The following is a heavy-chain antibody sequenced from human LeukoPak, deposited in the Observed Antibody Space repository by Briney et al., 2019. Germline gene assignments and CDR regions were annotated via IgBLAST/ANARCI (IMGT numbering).Heavy chain of an antibody. CDR3: ARGTPPDIVVVPAATQGVYYFDY. CDR2: INHSGST. V-gene: IGHV4-34*01. J-gene: IGHJ4*02. Sequence: SETLSLTCAVYVGSFSGYYWSWIRQPPGKGLEWLGEINHSGSTNYNPSLKSRVTISVDTSKNQFSLKLSSVTAADTAVYYCARGTPPDIVVVPAATQGVYYFDYWGQGTLVTVSS. D-gene: IGHD2-2*01. CDR1: VGSFSGYY.